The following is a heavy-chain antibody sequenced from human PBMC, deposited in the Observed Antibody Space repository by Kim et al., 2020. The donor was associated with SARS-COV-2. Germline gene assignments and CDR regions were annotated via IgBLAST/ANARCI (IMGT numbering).Heavy chain of an antibody. J-gene: IGHJ4*02. Sequence: GGSLRLSCAASGFTFSSNYMTWVRQAPGKGLEWVSVIFSGDSTDYADSVKGRFIISRDHSKNTLYLQMNSLRAEDTAVYYCAAYGSESYYPNWGQGTLVTVSS. V-gene: IGHV3-53*01. CDR1: GFTFSSNY. D-gene: IGHD3-10*01. CDR2: IFSGDST. CDR3: AAYGSESYYPN.